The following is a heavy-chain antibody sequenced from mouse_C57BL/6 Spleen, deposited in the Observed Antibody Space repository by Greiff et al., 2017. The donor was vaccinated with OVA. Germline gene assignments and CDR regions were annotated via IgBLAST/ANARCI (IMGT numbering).Heavy chain of an antibody. J-gene: IGHJ2*01. CDR1: GYTFTSYW. CDR3: ARRGYDYGYYFDY. Sequence: QVQLQQPGAELVMPGASVKLSCKASGYTFTSYWMHWVKQRPGQGLAWIGEIDPSDSYTNYNQKFKGKSTLTVDKSSSTAYMQLSSLTSEDSAVYYCARRGYDYGYYFDYWGQGTTLTVSS. CDR2: IDPSDSYT. D-gene: IGHD2-4*01. V-gene: IGHV1-69*01.